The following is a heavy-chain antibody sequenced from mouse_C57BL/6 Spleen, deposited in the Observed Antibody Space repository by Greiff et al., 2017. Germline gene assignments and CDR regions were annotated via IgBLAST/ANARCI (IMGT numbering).Heavy chain of an antibody. CDR1: GFTFSSYT. V-gene: IGHV5-9*01. Sequence: EVQRVESGGGLVKPGGSLKLSCAASGFTFSSYTMSWVRQTPEKRLEWVATISGGGGNTYYPDSVKGRFTISRDNAKNTLYLQVSSLRSEDTALYYCARQGYGNYDYYAMDYWGQGTSVTVSS. J-gene: IGHJ4*01. CDR3: ARQGYGNYDYYAMDY. D-gene: IGHD2-1*01. CDR2: ISGGGGNT.